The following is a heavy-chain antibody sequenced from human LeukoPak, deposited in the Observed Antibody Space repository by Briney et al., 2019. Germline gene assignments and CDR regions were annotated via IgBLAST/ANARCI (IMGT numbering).Heavy chain of an antibody. Sequence: PSETLSLTCTVSGYSISSGYYWGWIRPPPGKGLEWIGSIYHSGSTYYNPSLKSRVTISVDTSKNQFSLKLSSVTAADTAVYYCASRGYGTGSYYNVFDYWGQGTLVTVSS. CDR3: ASRGYGTGSYYNVFDY. CDR1: GYSISSGYY. V-gene: IGHV4-38-2*02. CDR2: IYHSGST. D-gene: IGHD3-10*01. J-gene: IGHJ4*02.